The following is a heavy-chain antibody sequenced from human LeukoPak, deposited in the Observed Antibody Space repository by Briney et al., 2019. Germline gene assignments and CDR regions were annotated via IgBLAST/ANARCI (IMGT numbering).Heavy chain of an antibody. Sequence: GGSLRLSCGASGFTFSSYDMHWVRQAPGRGPEWVSYISGSSSIIYYADSVKGRFTISRDNAKKSLYLQMNSLRAEDTAVYYCAGYGDYSYWGQGTLVTVSS. CDR2: ISGSSSII. V-gene: IGHV3-48*03. J-gene: IGHJ4*02. CDR3: AGYGDYSY. D-gene: IGHD4-17*01. CDR1: GFTFSSYD.